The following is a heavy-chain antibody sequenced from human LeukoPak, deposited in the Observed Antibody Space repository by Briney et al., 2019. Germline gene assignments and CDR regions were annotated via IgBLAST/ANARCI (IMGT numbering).Heavy chain of an antibody. V-gene: IGHV1-69*05. CDR3: AGPRYAYYYDSSGYYDLDY. D-gene: IGHD3-22*01. J-gene: IGHJ4*02. Sequence: SVKVSCKASGGTFSSYAISWVRQAPGQGLEWMGGIIPIFGTANYAQKFQGRVTITTDDSKSTAYMELSSLRSEDTAVYYCAGPRYAYYYDSSGYYDLDYWGQGTLVTVSS. CDR1: GGTFSSYA. CDR2: IIPIFGTA.